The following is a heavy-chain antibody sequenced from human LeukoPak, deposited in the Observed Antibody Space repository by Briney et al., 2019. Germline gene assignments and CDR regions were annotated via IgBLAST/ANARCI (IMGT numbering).Heavy chain of an antibody. CDR1: GYTFTGYY. Sequence: ASVKVSCKASGYTFTGYYMHWVRQAPGQGLEWMGWISAYNGNTNYAQKLQGRVTMTTDTSTSTAYMELRSLRSDDTAVYYCASLDSGSYFSFGAFDIWGQGTMVTVSS. CDR2: ISAYNGNT. J-gene: IGHJ3*02. D-gene: IGHD1-26*01. V-gene: IGHV1-18*04. CDR3: ASLDSGSYFSFGAFDI.